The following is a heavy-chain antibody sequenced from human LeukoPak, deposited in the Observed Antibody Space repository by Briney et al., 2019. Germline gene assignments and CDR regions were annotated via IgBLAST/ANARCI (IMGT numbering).Heavy chain of an antibody. D-gene: IGHD3-22*01. Sequence: ASVKVSCKTSGYTFNNYGISWVRQAPGQGLEWMGWISGYNGNAKYAQKVQGRVTMTTDISTSTAYMELRSLRSEDTAVYYCARSYYYDSSGYYDDAFDIWGQGTMVTVSS. CDR1: GYTFNNYG. J-gene: IGHJ3*02. V-gene: IGHV1-18*01. CDR2: ISGYNGNA. CDR3: ARSYYYDSSGYYDDAFDI.